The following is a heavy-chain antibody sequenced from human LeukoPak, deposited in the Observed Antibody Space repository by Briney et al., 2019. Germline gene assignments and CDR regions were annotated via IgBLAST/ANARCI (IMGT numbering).Heavy chain of an antibody. Sequence: PGGSLRLSCAASGFTFSSYGMHWVRQAPGKGLEWVAFIRYDGSNKYYADSVKGRFTISRDNSKNTLYLQMNSLRAEDTAVYYCARDLTPYCGGDCSFEFDYWGQGTLVTVSS. CDR2: IRYDGSNK. D-gene: IGHD2-21*02. V-gene: IGHV3-30*02. J-gene: IGHJ4*02. CDR3: ARDLTPYCGGDCSFEFDY. CDR1: GFTFSSYG.